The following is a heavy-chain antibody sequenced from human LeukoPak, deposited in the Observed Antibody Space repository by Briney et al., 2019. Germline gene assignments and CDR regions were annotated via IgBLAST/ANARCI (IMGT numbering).Heavy chain of an antibody. CDR2: IYYSGST. Sequence: SEALSLTCTVSGGSISSSSYYWGWIRQPPGKGLEWIGSIYYSGSTYYNPSLKSRVTISVDTSKNQFSLKLSSVTAADTAVYYCARQRYYDSSGYYLDWFNWFDPWGQGTLVTVSS. CDR3: ARQRYYDSSGYYLDWFNWFDP. D-gene: IGHD3-22*01. V-gene: IGHV4-39*01. J-gene: IGHJ5*02. CDR1: GGSISSSSYY.